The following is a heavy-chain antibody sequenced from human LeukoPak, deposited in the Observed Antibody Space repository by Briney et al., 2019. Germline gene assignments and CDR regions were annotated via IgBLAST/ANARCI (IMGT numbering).Heavy chain of an antibody. Sequence: GGSLRLSCAASGFTFSDYYMSWIRQAPGKGLEWVSYISSSSSTIYYADSVKGRFTISRDNAKNSLYLQMNSLRDEDTAVYYCARDGTLLDYDFWSGYRADNWFDPWGQGTLVTVSS. CDR3: ARDGTLLDYDFWSGYRADNWFDP. V-gene: IGHV3-11*04. J-gene: IGHJ5*02. CDR1: GFTFSDYY. CDR2: ISSSSSTI. D-gene: IGHD3-3*01.